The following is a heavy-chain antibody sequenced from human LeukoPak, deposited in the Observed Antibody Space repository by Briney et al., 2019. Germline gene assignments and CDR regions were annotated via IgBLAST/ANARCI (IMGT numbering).Heavy chain of an antibody. CDR1: GYTFTSYY. CDR3: ATDLRGLAAAGIPYGMNV. D-gene: IGHD6-13*01. CDR2: INPSGGST. Sequence: GASVKVSCKASGYTFTSYYMHWVRQAPGQGLEWMGIINPSGGSTSYAQKFQGRVTMTRDTSTSTVYMELSSLRSEDTAVYYCATDLRGLAAAGIPYGMNVWGQGTTVTVSS. J-gene: IGHJ6*02. V-gene: IGHV1-46*01.